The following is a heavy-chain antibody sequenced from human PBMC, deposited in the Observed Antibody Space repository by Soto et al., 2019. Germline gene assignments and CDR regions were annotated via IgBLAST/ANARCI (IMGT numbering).Heavy chain of an antibody. V-gene: IGHV4-59*01. CDR2: MYNTGST. CDR1: GGSISRYY. D-gene: IGHD2-21*02. J-gene: IGHJ6*02. CDR3: ARDLWGYCGADCYPLDV. Sequence: QVRLQESGPGLVKPSETLSLTCTVSGGSISRYYWSWIRQPPGKGLEWIGYMYNTGSTIYNPSLKSRVPIAVETAKNQFSLQLSSVTAADTAVYYCARDLWGYCGADCYPLDVWGQGTTVTVSS.